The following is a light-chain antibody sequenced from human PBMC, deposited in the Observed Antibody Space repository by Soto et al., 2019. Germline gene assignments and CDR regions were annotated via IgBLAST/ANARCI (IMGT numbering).Light chain of an antibody. CDR1: GSDVGAYHD. CDR2: GVS. V-gene: IGLV2-14*03. J-gene: IGLJ1*01. CDR3: SPYISSSTRV. Sequence: QSALTQPASVSGAPGQSITIACTATGSDVGAYHDVCWYQQHPDKAPKLMSSGVSNRPSGVSNRFSGSTSVNTATLPISGLQSEDEPDYYCSPYISSSTRVFGTGTKVTVL.